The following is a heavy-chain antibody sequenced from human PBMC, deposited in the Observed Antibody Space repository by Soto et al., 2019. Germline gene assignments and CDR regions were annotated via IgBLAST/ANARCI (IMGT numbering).Heavy chain of an antibody. J-gene: IGHJ4*02. CDR3: AYHYGDRGTFEN. D-gene: IGHD4-17*01. CDR1: GFTFSSYA. CDR2: ISGSGGST. V-gene: IGHV3-23*01. Sequence: GGSLRLSCAASGFTFSSYAMSWVRQAPGKGLEWVSSISGSGGSTYYADSVKGRFTISRDNSKNTLYLQMNSLRAEDTAVYYCAYHYGDRGTFENWGQGTLVTVSS.